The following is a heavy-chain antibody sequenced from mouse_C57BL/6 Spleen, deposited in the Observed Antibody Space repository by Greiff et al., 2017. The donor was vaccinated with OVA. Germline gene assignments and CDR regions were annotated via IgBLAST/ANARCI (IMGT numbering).Heavy chain of an antibody. CDR3: ARGYYGNYWYFDV. CDR1: GFTFSSYA. Sequence: EVKLQESGGGLVKPGGSLKLSCAASGFTFSSYAMSWVRQTPEKRLEWVATISDGGSYTYYPDNVKGRFTITKDNAKNNLYLQMSHLKSEDTAMYYCARGYYGNYWYFDVWGTGTTVTVSS. J-gene: IGHJ1*03. V-gene: IGHV5-4*03. D-gene: IGHD2-1*01. CDR2: ISDGGSYT.